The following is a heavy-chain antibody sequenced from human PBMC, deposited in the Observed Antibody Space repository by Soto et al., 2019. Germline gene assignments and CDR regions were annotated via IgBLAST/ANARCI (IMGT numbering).Heavy chain of an antibody. D-gene: IGHD6-13*01. V-gene: IGHV4-30-4*01. CDR1: GGSISSGDHY. CDR3: ARGTYSSPFSY. CDR2: IYYSGST. Sequence: SETLSLTCTVSGGSISSGDHYWSWIRQPPGKGLEWIGYIYYSGSTYYNPSLKSRVTISVDTSKNQFTLKLSSVTAADTAVYYCARGTYSSPFSYWGQGTLVTVSS. J-gene: IGHJ4*02.